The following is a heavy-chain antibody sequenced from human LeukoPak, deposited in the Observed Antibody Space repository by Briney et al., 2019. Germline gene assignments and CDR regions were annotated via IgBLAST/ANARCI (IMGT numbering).Heavy chain of an antibody. CDR1: GFSFSDVW. CDR2: IKSDGST. D-gene: IGHD3-22*01. CDR3: ARAPSEIGGYYPEYFRH. Sequence: PGGSLRLSCAASGFSFSDVWMTWVRQAPGKGLVWVSRIKSDGSTNYADSVKGRFTISRDNAKNTLSLQMNSLRAEDTGVYYCARAPSEIGGYYPEYFRHWGQGTLVTVSS. V-gene: IGHV3-74*01. J-gene: IGHJ1*01.